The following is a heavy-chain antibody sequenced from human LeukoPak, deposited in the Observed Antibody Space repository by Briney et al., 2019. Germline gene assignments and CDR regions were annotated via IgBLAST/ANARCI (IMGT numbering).Heavy chain of an antibody. CDR2: IYSGGST. CDR1: GFTLSSNY. V-gene: IGHV3-53*01. D-gene: IGHD3-22*01. J-gene: IGHJ4*02. Sequence: PGGSLRLSCAASGFTLSSNYMSWVRHAPGKGLEWVSVIYSGGSTYYSDSVKGRFTISRDNSKNTLYLQMNSLRAEDTAVYYCASADSSGYRHFDYWGQGTLVTVSS. CDR3: ASADSSGYRHFDY.